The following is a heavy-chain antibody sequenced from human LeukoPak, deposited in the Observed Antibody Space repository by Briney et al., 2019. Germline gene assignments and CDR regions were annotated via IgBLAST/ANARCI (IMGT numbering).Heavy chain of an antibody. J-gene: IGHJ4*02. D-gene: IGHD1-14*01. Sequence: GGSLRLSCAASGFTFSTYTMNWVHQAPGKGLEWVSSISSSITYIYYADSVKGQFTVSRDNAKNSLYLQMNSLRAEDTAVYYCASGSGYIDFWGQGTLVTVSS. CDR2: ISSSITYI. V-gene: IGHV3-21*01. CDR3: ASGSGYIDF. CDR1: GFTFSTYT.